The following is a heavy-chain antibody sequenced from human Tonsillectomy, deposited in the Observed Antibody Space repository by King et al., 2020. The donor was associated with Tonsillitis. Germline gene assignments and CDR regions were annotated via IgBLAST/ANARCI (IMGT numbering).Heavy chain of an antibody. CDR1: GFSLITSGVG. CDR2: IYWDNDT. J-gene: IGHJ3*02. CDR3: ARRHSGLLVAAPIRDAFDI. Sequence: KESGPTLVKPTETLTLTCTFSGFSLITSGVGVGWIRQPPGKALEWLALIYWDNDTRYSPSLKSRLTITKDTSRNKVVLTMTNMDPVDTATYFCARRHSGLLVAAPIRDAFDIWGQGTMVTVSS. D-gene: IGHD5-12*01. V-gene: IGHV2-5*02.